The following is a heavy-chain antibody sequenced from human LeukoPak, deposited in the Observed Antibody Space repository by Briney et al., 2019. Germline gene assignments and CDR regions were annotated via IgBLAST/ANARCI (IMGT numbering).Heavy chain of an antibody. CDR1: GYTFTGYY. CDR3: ARAQSGSPPPWDY. CDR2: INPNSGGT. D-gene: IGHD1-26*01. V-gene: IGHV1-2*06. Sequence: GASVKVSCKASGYTFTGYYMHWVRQAPGQGLEWMGRINPNSGGTNYAQKFQGRVTMTRDTSISTAYMELSRLRSDDTAVYYCARAQSGSPPPWDYWGQGTLVTVSS. J-gene: IGHJ4*02.